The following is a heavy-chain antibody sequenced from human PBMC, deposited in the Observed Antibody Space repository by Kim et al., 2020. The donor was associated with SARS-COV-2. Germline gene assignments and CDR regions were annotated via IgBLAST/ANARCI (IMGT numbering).Heavy chain of an antibody. J-gene: IGHJ4*02. CDR1: GFTFSGSV. D-gene: IGHD3-3*01. Sequence: GGSLRLSCAASGFTFSGSVMNWFRQASGKGLEWVGRVRSKANSYATQYATSVNGRFTISRDDSSNTAYLLMNTLITEDTAVYYCATEPLYDYWTGYTPYWGQGTLVTVSS. CDR2: VRSKANSYAT. V-gene: IGHV3-73*01. CDR3: ATEPLYDYWTGYTPY.